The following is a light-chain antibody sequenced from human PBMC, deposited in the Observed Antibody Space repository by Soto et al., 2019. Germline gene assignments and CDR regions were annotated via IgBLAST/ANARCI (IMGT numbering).Light chain of an antibody. Sequence: EIVLTQSPATLSLSPGERATHSCRASQSVSSYLAWYQQKPGQAPRLLIYDASNRATGIPARFSGSGSGTDFTLTISSLEPEDFAVYYCQQRGAFGQGTKVEIK. J-gene: IGKJ1*01. CDR1: QSVSSY. CDR3: QQRGA. CDR2: DAS. V-gene: IGKV3-11*01.